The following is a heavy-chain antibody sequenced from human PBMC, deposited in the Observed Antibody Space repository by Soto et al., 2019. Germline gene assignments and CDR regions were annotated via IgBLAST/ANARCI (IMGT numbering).Heavy chain of an antibody. CDR1: GSTFATLY. CDR2: ISAYNGNT. J-gene: IGHJ4*02. Sequence: ASVKVSCKASGSTFATLYIHWVRQAPGQGLEWMGWISAYNGNTNYAQKLQGRVTMTTDTSTSTAYMELRSLRSDDTAVYYCAEGSGWRSFDYWGQGTLVTVSS. CDR3: AEGSGWRSFDY. D-gene: IGHD6-19*01. V-gene: IGHV1-18*01.